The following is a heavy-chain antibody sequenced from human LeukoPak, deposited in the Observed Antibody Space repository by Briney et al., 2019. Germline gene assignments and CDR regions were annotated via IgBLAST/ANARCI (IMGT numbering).Heavy chain of an antibody. J-gene: IGHJ4*02. CDR2: INPNSGGT. Sequence: ASVKVSCKASGYTFTGYYMHWVRQAPGQGLEWMGWINPNSGGTNYAQKFQGRVTMTRDTSISTAYMELSRLRSDDTAVYYCASDVGYSSSWYVWERFDYWGQGTLVTVSS. V-gene: IGHV1-2*02. CDR1: GYTFTGYY. CDR3: ASDVGYSSSWYVWERFDY. D-gene: IGHD6-13*01.